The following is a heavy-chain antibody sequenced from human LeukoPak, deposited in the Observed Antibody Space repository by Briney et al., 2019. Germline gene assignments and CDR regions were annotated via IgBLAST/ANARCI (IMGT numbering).Heavy chain of an antibody. Sequence: GASVKVPCKASGGTFSSYAISWVRQAPGQGLEWMGGIIPIFGTANYAQKFQGRVTITADESTSTAYMELSSLRSEDTAVYYCARGYYDILTGYYMEAAKYYYYGMDVWGQGTTVTVSS. CDR2: IIPIFGTA. CDR1: GGTFSSYA. J-gene: IGHJ6*02. V-gene: IGHV1-69*13. D-gene: IGHD3-9*01. CDR3: ARGYYDILTGYYMEAAKYYYYGMDV.